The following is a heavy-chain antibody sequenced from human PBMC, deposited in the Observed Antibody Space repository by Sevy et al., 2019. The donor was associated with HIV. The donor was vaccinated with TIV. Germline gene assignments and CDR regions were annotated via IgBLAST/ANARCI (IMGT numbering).Heavy chain of an antibody. V-gene: IGHV3-23*01. Sequence: GGSLRLSCAASGFTFSSYAMSWVRQAPGKGLEWVSVITYSSSSTYYANSVKGRFTISRDNSKNPLYLQLNSLRAEDTAVYYCAKDRVSGSYYTGDFDYWGQGTLVTVSS. CDR3: AKDRVSGSYYTGDFDY. CDR2: ITYSSSST. D-gene: IGHD3-10*01. CDR1: GFTFSSYA. J-gene: IGHJ4*02.